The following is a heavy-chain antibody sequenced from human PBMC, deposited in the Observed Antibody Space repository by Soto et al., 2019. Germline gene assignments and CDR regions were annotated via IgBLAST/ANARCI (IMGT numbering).Heavy chain of an antibody. Sequence: QVQVVQSGDEVKETGASVGVSCKTSGYSFTAYGISWVRQAPGQGLEWMGWISCYNGKRKYAQKVQGRVTMTTDTSTSTAYMEVRSLRSDDTAIYYCARDAPPPELRFLEWHNYDYNGMDVWGQGTTVTVSS. J-gene: IGHJ6*02. CDR2: ISCYNGKR. D-gene: IGHD3-3*01. CDR1: GYSFTAYG. CDR3: ARDAPPPELRFLEWHNYDYNGMDV. V-gene: IGHV1-18*01.